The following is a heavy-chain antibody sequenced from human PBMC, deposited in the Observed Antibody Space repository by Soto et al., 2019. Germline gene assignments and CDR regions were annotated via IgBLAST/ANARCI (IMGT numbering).Heavy chain of an antibody. D-gene: IGHD3-22*01. CDR3: AKSSLGDGSSGFQFWFVDL. CDR1: GFSFSTYG. V-gene: IGHV3-30*18. Sequence: QVQLVESGGGVVQPGRSLTLSCAASGFSFSTYGMHWVRQAPGKGLEWVAVISYDGGTKYYADSVKGRFDISSDNPKNTLSLQVNSMRPEDTAVYYCAKSSLGDGSSGFQFWFVDLWGRGTQVTVSS. CDR2: ISYDGGTK. J-gene: IGHJ2*01.